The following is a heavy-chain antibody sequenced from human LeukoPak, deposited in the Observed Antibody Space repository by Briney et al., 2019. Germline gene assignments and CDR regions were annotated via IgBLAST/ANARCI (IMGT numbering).Heavy chain of an antibody. V-gene: IGHV3-23*01. CDR1: GFIFSSYA. Sequence: PGGSLRLSCAASGFIFSSYAMNWVRQAPGKGLEWVSIITSGGDTTFYADSVKGRFTISRDNSKNTLYLQMNSLRVEDTAVHYCAEDLYGDYLTDYWGQGTLVSVSS. CDR3: AEDLYGDYLTDY. CDR2: ITSGGDTT. J-gene: IGHJ4*02. D-gene: IGHD4-17*01.